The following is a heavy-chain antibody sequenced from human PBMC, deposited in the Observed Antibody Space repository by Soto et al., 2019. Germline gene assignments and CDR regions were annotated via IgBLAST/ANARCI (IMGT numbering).Heavy chain of an antibody. CDR1: GGSFSGYY. Sequence: SETLSLTCSVYGGSFSGYYWSWIRQPPGKGLEWIGEINHSGSTNYNPSLKSRVTISVDTSKNQFSLKLSSVTAADTAVYYCARLGYCSGGSCYQRGGYYYYYGMDVWGQGTTVTVSS. CDR2: INHSGST. V-gene: IGHV4-34*01. D-gene: IGHD2-15*01. CDR3: ARLGYCSGGSCYQRGGYYYYYGMDV. J-gene: IGHJ6*02.